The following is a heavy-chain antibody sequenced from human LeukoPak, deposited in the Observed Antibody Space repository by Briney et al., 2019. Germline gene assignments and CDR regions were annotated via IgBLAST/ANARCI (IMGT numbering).Heavy chain of an antibody. V-gene: IGHV1-69*13. CDR1: GGTFSTYT. D-gene: IGHD1-26*01. CDR3: ARSPIVGATTVFLY. Sequence: SVKVSCKASGGTFSTYTISWVRQAPGQGLEWMGGIIPILGTTNYAQKFQGRVTITADDSTSTTYMELSSLRSEDTAVYYCARSPIVGATTVFLYWGQGTLVTVSS. CDR2: IIPILGTT. J-gene: IGHJ4*02.